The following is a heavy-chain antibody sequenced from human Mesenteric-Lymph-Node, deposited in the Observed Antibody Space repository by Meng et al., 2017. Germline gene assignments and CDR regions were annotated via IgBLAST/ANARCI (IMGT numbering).Heavy chain of an antibody. D-gene: IGHD3-3*02. CDR2: INHGGST. Sequence: QVQLQQWGAGLLKPSETLSLTCAVYGGSFSYYYWSWIRRPPGKGLEWIGEINHGGSTNYNPSLKSRVTISVDTSKNQLSLRLSSMTAADTAVYYCARGPTEHSFDYWGQGTLVTVSS. CDR3: ARGPTEHSFDY. CDR1: GGSFSYYY. V-gene: IGHV4-34*01. J-gene: IGHJ4*02.